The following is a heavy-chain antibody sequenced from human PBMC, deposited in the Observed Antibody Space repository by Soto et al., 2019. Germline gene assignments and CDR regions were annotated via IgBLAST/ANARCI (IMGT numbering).Heavy chain of an antibody. J-gene: IGHJ4*02. V-gene: IGHV4-31*03. Sequence: PSETLSLTCTVSGGSISSGGYYWSWIRQHPGKGLEWIGYIYYSGSTYYNPSLKSRVTISVDTSKNQFSLKLSSVTAADTAVYYCARASITIFGVVTTAHFDYWGQGTLVTVSS. CDR1: GGSISSGGYY. CDR2: IYYSGST. CDR3: ARASITIFGVVTTAHFDY. D-gene: IGHD3-3*01.